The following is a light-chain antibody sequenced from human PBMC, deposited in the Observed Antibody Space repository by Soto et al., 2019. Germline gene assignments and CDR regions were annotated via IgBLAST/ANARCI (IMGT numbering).Light chain of an antibody. CDR2: DAS. J-gene: IGKJ1*01. CDR3: QQYKNLPWT. V-gene: IGKV3-15*01. CDR1: QSVSSN. Sequence: EVVKTQSPATLSVTPGERATLSCRASQSVSSNLAWYQQKPGQAPRHLIYDASTRATGIPARFSGSGSGTDFTLTISSLQAEDFAIYYCQQYKNLPWTFGQGTKVEIK.